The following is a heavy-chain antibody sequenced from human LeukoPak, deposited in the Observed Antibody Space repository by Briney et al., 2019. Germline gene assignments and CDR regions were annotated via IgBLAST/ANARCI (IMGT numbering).Heavy chain of an antibody. CDR2: INDDGSIT. Sequence: GGSLRLSCAASGFTFSNYWMHWVRQAPGKGLVWVSRINDDGSITTYADSVKGRFTISRDNTKNTLYLQMNSLRAEDTAVYYCARSYCYDSSGYVYSWGQGTLVTVSS. CDR3: ARSYCYDSSGYVYS. V-gene: IGHV3-74*01. CDR1: GFTFSNYW. J-gene: IGHJ4*02. D-gene: IGHD3-22*01.